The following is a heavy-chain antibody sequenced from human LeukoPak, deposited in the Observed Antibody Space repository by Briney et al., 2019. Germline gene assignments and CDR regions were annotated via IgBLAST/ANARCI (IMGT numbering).Heavy chain of an antibody. Sequence: GGSLRLSCAASGFTFSSYAMSWVRQAPGKGLEWVSAISGSGGSTYYADSVKGRFTISRDNSKNTLYLQMNSLRSEDTAVYYCAKDPPRVVPAAMRKDPFDPWGQGTLVTVSS. D-gene: IGHD2-2*01. CDR3: AKDPPRVVPAAMRKDPFDP. V-gene: IGHV3-23*01. CDR1: GFTFSSYA. J-gene: IGHJ5*02. CDR2: ISGSGGST.